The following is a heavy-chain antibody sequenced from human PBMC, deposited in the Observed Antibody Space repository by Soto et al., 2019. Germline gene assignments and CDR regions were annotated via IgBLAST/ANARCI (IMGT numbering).Heavy chain of an antibody. Sequence: GASVKVSCKASGGTFSSYTISWVRQAPGQGLEWMGRIIPILGIANYAQKFQGRVTITADESTSTAYMELSSLRSEDTAVYYCARDRVTIFGVANKKYYYGMDVWGQGTTVTVSS. CDR3: ARDRVTIFGVANKKYYYGMDV. CDR1: GGTFSSYT. D-gene: IGHD3-3*01. V-gene: IGHV1-69*04. J-gene: IGHJ6*02. CDR2: IIPILGIA.